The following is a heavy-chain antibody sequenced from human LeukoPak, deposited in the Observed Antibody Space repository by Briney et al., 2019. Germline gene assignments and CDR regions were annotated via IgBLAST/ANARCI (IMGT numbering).Heavy chain of an antibody. Sequence: SETLSLTCAVSGGSISSVNLWSWVRQPPGKGLEWVGEMYLSGTDTYNPSLRGRVTVSLDRSKNQLSLRLRSVTAADTAVYYCAGLVGRYSTGMYYYFDYWGPGTLVTVSS. CDR1: GGSISSVNL. CDR3: AGLVGRYSTGMYYYFDY. V-gene: IGHV4-4*02. D-gene: IGHD1-26*01. CDR2: MYLSGTD. J-gene: IGHJ4*02.